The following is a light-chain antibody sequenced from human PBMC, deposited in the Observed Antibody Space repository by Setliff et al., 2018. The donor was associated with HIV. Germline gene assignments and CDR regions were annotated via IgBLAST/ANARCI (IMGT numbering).Light chain of an antibody. CDR2: EVS. J-gene: IGLJ1*01. CDR1: SSDVGGYNY. Sequence: QSVLTQPPSASGSPGQSVTISCTGTSSDVGGYNYVSWYQQHPGKAPKVMIYEVSKRPSGVPDRFSGSKSGNTASLTVSGLQAEDGADYYCSSYAGSNNYVFGTGTKVTVL. CDR3: SSYAGSNNYV. V-gene: IGLV2-8*01.